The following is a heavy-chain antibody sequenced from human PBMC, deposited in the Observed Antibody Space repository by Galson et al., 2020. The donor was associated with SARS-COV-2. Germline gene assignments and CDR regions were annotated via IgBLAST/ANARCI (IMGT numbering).Heavy chain of an antibody. Sequence: GESLKISCAASGFTFSSHAIHWVRQAPGKGLEWVAQIFYDGSDKYYRDSVKGRFTISRDSSKNTVFLQMNNLRADDTAVYYCAREGQSSSGWACDYWGKGTRVTVSS. D-gene: IGHD6-19*01. V-gene: IGHV3-33*01. CDR1: GFTFSSHA. CDR3: AREGQSSSGWACDY. J-gene: IGHJ4*02. CDR2: IFYDGSDK.